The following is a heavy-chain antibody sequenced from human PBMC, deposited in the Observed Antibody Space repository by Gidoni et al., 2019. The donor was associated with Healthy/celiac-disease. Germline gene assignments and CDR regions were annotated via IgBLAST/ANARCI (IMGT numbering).Heavy chain of an antibody. CDR2: INAGNGNT. CDR1: GSTFTSYV. J-gene: IGHJ4*02. Sequence: QVHLVQSGAEVKKPGASVKVSCKASGSTFTSYVMHWVRQAPGQRLDWMGWINAGNGNTKYSQKFQGRVTITRDTSASTLYMELSSLRSEDTAVYFCARDRSGSDFDYWGQGTLVTVSS. D-gene: IGHD3-10*01. V-gene: IGHV1-3*01. CDR3: ARDRSGSDFDY.